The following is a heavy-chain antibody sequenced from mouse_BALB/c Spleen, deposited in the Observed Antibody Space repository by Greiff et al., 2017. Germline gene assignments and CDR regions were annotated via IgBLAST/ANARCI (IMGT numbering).Heavy chain of an antibody. D-gene: IGHD2-4*01. J-gene: IGHJ3*01. CDR3: ARGEGLRRGFAY. CDR2: ISSGGST. CDR1: GFTFSSYA. V-gene: IGHV5-6-5*01. Sequence: EVQLVESGGGLVKPGGSLKLSCAASGFTFSSYAMSWVRQTPEKRLEWVASISSGGSTYYPDSVKGRFTISRDNARNILYLQMSSLRSEDTAMYYCARGEGLRRGFAYWGQGTLVTVSA.